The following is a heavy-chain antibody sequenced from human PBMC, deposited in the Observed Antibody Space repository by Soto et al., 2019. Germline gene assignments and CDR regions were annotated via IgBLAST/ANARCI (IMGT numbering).Heavy chain of an antibody. J-gene: IGHJ6*03. V-gene: IGHV3-23*01. CDR1: GFFFSDYG. CDR3: AKDVDGRYYYMDV. D-gene: IGHD2-15*01. Sequence: GGSLRLSCVASGFFFSDYGMSWARQAPGKGLEWVSGVSGSGGSTYSADSVRGRFTTSRDNSMNTVYLQMNSLRVEDTAVYYCAKDVDGRYYYMDVWGKGTTVTVSS. CDR2: VSGSGGST.